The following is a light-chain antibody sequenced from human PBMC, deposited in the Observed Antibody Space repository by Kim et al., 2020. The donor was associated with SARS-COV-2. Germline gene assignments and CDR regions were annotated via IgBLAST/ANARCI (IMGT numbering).Light chain of an antibody. CDR1: SSDVGGYNY. CDR2: DVS. V-gene: IGLV2-14*03. J-gene: IGLJ3*02. CDR3: SSYTSSSTLV. Sequence: GQSITISCTGTSSDVGGYNYVSWYQQHPGKAPKVMIYDVSNRPSGVSNRFSGSKSGNTASLTISGLQAEDEADYYCSSYTSSSTLVFGGGTKLTVL.